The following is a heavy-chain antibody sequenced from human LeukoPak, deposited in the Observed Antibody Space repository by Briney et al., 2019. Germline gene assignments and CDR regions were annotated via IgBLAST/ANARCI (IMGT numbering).Heavy chain of an antibody. D-gene: IGHD3-9*01. Sequence: GGSLRLSCAASGFTFSSYWMSWVRQAPGKGLEWVANIKQDGSEKYYVDSVKGRFTISRDNAKNSLYLQMNSLRAEDTAVYYCARNRYFDWPTHYYYYMDVWGKGTTVTVSS. CDR2: IKQDGSEK. CDR3: ARNRYFDWPTHYYYYMDV. J-gene: IGHJ6*03. CDR1: GFTFSSYW. V-gene: IGHV3-7*01.